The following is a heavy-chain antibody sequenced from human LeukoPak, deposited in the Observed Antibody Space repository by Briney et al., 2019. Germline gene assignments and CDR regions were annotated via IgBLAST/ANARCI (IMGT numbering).Heavy chain of an antibody. CDR1: GFTFSSYA. D-gene: IGHD5-12*01. J-gene: IGHJ5*02. CDR2: ISYDGSNK. V-gene: IGHV3-30*04. CDR3: ARDGYSGYARLNWFDP. Sequence: PGGSLRLSCAASGFTFSSYAMHWVRQAPGKGLEWVAVISYDGSNKYYADSVKGRFTISRDNSKNTLYLQMNSLRAEDTAVYYCARDGYSGYARLNWFDPWGQGTLVTVSS.